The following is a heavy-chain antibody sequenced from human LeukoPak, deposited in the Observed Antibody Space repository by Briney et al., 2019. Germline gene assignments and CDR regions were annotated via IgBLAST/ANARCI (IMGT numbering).Heavy chain of an antibody. J-gene: IGHJ4*02. CDR1: GGSISSSSYY. D-gene: IGHD4-17*01. Sequence: SETLSLTCTVSGGSISSSSYYWGWIRQPPGKGLEWIGSIYYSGSTYYNPSLKSRVTISVDTSKNQFPLKLSSVTAADTAVYYCARRDYGDYEGYFDHWGQGTLVTVSS. CDR2: IYYSGST. V-gene: IGHV4-39*01. CDR3: ARRDYGDYEGYFDH.